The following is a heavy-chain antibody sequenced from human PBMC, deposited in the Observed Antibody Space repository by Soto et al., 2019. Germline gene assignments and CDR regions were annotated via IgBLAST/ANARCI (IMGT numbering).Heavy chain of an antibody. V-gene: IGHV3-23*01. CDR3: AKGVYDYYMDV. J-gene: IGHJ6*03. Sequence: EVQLLESGGGLVQPGGSLRLSCAASGFTFSSYAMSWVRQAPGKGLEWVSAISGSGGSTYYAASVKGRFTISRDNSKNSVYLQMLSLRVEDTAVYYCAKGVYDYYMDVWGKGTTVTVSS. CDR1: GFTFSSYA. CDR2: ISGSGGST.